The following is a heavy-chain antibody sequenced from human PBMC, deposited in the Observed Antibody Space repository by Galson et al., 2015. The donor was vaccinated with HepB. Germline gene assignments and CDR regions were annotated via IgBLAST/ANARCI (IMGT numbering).Heavy chain of an antibody. CDR1: GYSISSGYY. V-gene: IGHV4-38-2*02. CDR2: IYHSGST. Sequence: LSLTCTVSGYSISSGYYWGWVRQPPGKGLEWIGSIYHSGSTYHNPSLKSRVTISVDTSKNEFSLNLRSVTAADTAVYFCARDPTYYYDSSGYHILYYFDSWGQGSLVTVSS. CDR3: ARDPTYYYDSSGYHILYYFDS. D-gene: IGHD3-22*01. J-gene: IGHJ4*02.